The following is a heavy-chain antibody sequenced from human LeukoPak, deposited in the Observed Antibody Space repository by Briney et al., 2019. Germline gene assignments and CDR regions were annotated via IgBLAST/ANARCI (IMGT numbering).Heavy chain of an antibody. Sequence: GGSLRLSCAASGFTFNIYTMNWVRQAPGRGLEWVSSISSSGGSMRSAHSVQGRFTISRDNAKNSLSLQMSSLRAEDTAVYYCARTFLGATVFRDAFDIWGQGTMVTVSS. CDR1: GFTFNIYT. J-gene: IGHJ3*02. CDR2: ISSSGGSM. CDR3: ARTFLGATVFRDAFDI. V-gene: IGHV3-21*01. D-gene: IGHD1-26*01.